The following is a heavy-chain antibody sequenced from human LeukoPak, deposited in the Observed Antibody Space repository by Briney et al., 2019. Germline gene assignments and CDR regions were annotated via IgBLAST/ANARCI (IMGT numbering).Heavy chain of an antibody. V-gene: IGHV3-7*03. J-gene: IGHJ4*02. CDR3: ARTVVVVVGASDYFDY. Sequence: PGGSLRLSCAASGFTFSSYWMTWVRQAPGKGLEWVANIRQDGGVKYYMDSAKGRFTLSRDNDKSSLYLQMNSLRVEDTAMYFCARTVVVVVGASDYFDYWGQGTLVTVSS. CDR2: IRQDGGVK. D-gene: IGHD1-26*01. CDR1: GFTFSSYW.